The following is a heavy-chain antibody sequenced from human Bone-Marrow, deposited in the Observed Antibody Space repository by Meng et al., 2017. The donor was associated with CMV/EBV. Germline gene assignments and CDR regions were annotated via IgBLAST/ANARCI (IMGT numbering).Heavy chain of an antibody. CDR2: INHSGST. CDR3: ARVQWLVPDY. D-gene: IGHD6-19*01. Sequence: SETLSLTCTVSGGSISSYYWSWIRQPPGKGLEWIGEINHSGSTNYNPSLKSRVTISVGTSKNQFSLKLSSVTAADTAVYYCARVQWLVPDYWGQGTLVTVSS. CDR1: GGSISSYY. J-gene: IGHJ4*02. V-gene: IGHV4-34*01.